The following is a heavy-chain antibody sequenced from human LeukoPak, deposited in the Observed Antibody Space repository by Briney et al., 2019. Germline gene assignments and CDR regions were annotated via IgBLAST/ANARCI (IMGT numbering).Heavy chain of an antibody. D-gene: IGHD4-17*01. CDR2: IYYSGST. Sequence: SETLSLTCTVSGGYIRSYYWSWIRQPPGKGLEWIGYIYYSGSTNYNPSLKSRVTISVDTSKKQLSLKLSSVTAADTAVYYCASDFYGDYDHWGQGTLVTVSS. CDR3: ASDFYGDYDH. V-gene: IGHV4-59*12. CDR1: GGYIRSYY. J-gene: IGHJ5*02.